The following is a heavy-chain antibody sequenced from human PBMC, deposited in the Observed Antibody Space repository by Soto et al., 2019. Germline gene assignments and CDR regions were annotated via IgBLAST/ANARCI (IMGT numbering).Heavy chain of an antibody. CDR2: IYYSGST. Sequence: SETLSLTCTVSGGSISSYYWSWIRQPPGKGLEWIGYIYYSGSTNYNPSLKSRVTISVDTSKNQFSLKLSSVTAADTAVYYCARVISFFGGVTLNFFAYRGRGTLVTVSS. V-gene: IGHV4-59*01. CDR3: ARVISFFGGVTLNFFAY. CDR1: GGSISSYY. J-gene: IGHJ4*02. D-gene: IGHD3-3*01.